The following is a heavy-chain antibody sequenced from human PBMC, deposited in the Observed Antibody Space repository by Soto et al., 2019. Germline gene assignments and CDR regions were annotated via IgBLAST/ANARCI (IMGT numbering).Heavy chain of an antibody. CDR2: IYYSGST. CDR3: ARVLTVAGRYYYYGMDV. J-gene: IGHJ6*02. V-gene: IGHV4-59*01. Sequence: SETLSLTCTVSGGSISSYYWSWIRQPPGKGLEWIGYIYYSGSTNYNPSLKSRVAISVDTSKNQFSLKLSSVTAADTAVYYCARVLTVAGRYYYYGMDVWGQGTTVTVSS. CDR1: GGSISSYY. D-gene: IGHD6-19*01.